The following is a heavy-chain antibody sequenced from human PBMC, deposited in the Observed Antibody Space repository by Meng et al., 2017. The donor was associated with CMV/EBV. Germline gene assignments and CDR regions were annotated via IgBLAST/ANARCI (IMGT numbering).Heavy chain of an antibody. V-gene: IGHV4-34*01. CDR1: GGSFSGYY. J-gene: IGHJ4*02. CDR3: ARGGIAAAGPFDY. CDR2: INHSGST. D-gene: IGHD6-13*01. Sequence: QVQIQQWGAGLLKPSETLSLTCAVYGGSFSGYYWSWIRQPPGKGLEWIGEINHSGSTNYNPSLKSRVTISVDTSKNQFSLKLSSVTAADTAVYYCARGGIAAAGPFDYWGQGTLVTVSS.